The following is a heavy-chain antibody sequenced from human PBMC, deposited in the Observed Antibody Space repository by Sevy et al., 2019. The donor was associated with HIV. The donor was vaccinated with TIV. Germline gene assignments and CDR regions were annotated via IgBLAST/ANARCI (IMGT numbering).Heavy chain of an antibody. J-gene: IGHJ6*02. CDR1: GDSISNNY. V-gene: IGHV4-59*01. CDR2: IYYSRST. D-gene: IGHD1-1*01. Sequence: SETLSLTCTVSGDSISNNYWSWIRQPPGKGLEWIGYIYYSRSTNYSPSLKSRVTISKDTSKNQFFLKLTSVTAADTAVYYVARVEPPLYYGMDVWGQGTTVTVSS. CDR3: ARVEPPLYYGMDV.